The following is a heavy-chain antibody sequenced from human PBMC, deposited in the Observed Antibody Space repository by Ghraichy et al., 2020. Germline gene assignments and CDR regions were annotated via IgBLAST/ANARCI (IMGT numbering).Heavy chain of an antibody. D-gene: IGHD3-3*01. CDR2: INHSGST. J-gene: IGHJ4*02. Sequence: ETLSLTCAVYGGSFSGYYWSWIRQPPGKGLEWIGEINHSGSTNHNPSLKSRVTISVDTSKNQFSLKLSSVTAADTAVYYCAIRYYDFWSGYYRRSFDYWGQGTLVTVSS. V-gene: IGHV4-34*01. CDR1: GGSFSGYY. CDR3: AIRYYDFWSGYYRRSFDY.